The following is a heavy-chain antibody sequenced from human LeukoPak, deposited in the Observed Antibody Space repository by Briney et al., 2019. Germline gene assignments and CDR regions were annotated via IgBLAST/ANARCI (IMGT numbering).Heavy chain of an antibody. V-gene: IGHV1-18*01. D-gene: IGHD4-17*01. Sequence: GASAKVSCKASGYTFTSYGISWVRQAPGQGLEWMGWISAYNGNTNYAQKLQGRVTMTTDTSTSTAYMELRSLRSDDTAVYYCARETSDYGDYAPWYFDLWGRGTLVTVSS. CDR2: ISAYNGNT. J-gene: IGHJ2*01. CDR1: GYTFTSYG. CDR3: ARETSDYGDYAPWYFDL.